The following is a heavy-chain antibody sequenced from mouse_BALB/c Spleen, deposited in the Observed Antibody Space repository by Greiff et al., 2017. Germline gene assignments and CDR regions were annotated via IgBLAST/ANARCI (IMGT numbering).Heavy chain of an antibody. J-gene: IGHJ2*01. V-gene: IGHV1S126*01. CDR3: ARGDYGNSLDY. Sequence: QVQLQQSGPQLVRPGASVKISCKASGYSFTSYWMHWVKQRPGQGLEWIGMIDPSASETRLNQKFKDKATLTVDKSSSTAYMQLSSPTSEDSAVYYCARGDYGNSLDYWGQGTTLTVSS. D-gene: IGHD2-1*01. CDR1: GYSFTSYW. CDR2: IDPSASET.